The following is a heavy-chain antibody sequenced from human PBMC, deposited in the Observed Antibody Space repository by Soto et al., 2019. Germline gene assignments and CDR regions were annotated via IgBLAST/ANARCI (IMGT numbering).Heavy chain of an antibody. J-gene: IGHJ4*02. D-gene: IGHD6-6*01. Sequence: EVQLLESGGGVVQPGGSLRLSCEASGFTFSSYPMSWVRQAPGKGLEWVSGITGGGTNAYYADSVKGRITISRDNSKNTLYLQLNSLRAEDTAVYYCAKEAARPGPCDYWGQGTLVTVSS. CDR1: GFTFSSYP. CDR2: ITGGGTNA. CDR3: AKEAARPGPCDY. V-gene: IGHV3-23*01.